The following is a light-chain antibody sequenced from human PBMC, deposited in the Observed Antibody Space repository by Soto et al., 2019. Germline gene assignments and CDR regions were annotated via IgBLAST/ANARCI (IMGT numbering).Light chain of an antibody. V-gene: IGKV1-5*01. CDR3: QQYNSLPPT. J-gene: IGKJ1*01. CDR2: DAS. CDR1: QNVANW. Sequence: EIVLTQSPSTLSASLGERATLTCRASQNVANWLAWYQQKPGKAPGLLIHDASSLENGVASRFSGSGSGTEFTLTISSLQPDDFATYYCQQYNSLPPTFGQGTKVDIK.